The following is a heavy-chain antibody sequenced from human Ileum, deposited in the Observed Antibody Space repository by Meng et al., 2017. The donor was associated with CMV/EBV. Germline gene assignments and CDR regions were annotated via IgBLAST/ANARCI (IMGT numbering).Heavy chain of an antibody. CDR1: STSGVG. V-gene: IGHV2-5*01. CDR3: ARDLIDFWSGYPSQNFDY. J-gene: IGHJ4*02. Sequence: STSGVGVGWIRQPPGKALEWLALIYWNDDKRYSPSLKSRLTITKDTSKNQVVLTMTNMDPVDTATYYCARDLIDFWSGYPSQNFDYWGQGTLVTVSS. D-gene: IGHD3-3*01. CDR2: IYWNDDK.